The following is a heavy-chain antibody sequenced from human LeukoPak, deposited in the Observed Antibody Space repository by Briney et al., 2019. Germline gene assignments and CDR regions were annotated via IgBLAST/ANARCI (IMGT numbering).Heavy chain of an antibody. CDR1: GFTFINYW. Sequence: GGSLRLSCAASGFTFINYWMTWVRQAPGKGLEWVANIKQDGSEKYYVDAVKGRFTISRDNAKNSLYLQMNNLRVEDTAVYYCARGNWEFVCWGQGTLVTVSS. J-gene: IGHJ4*02. CDR3: ARGNWEFVC. D-gene: IGHD7-27*01. V-gene: IGHV3-7*01. CDR2: IKQDGSEK.